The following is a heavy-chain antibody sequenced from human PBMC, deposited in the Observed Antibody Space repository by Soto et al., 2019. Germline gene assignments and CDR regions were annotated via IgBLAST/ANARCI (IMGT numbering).Heavy chain of an antibody. Sequence: GGSLRLSCAASGFTFSSYGMHWVRQAPGKGLEWVAVISYDGSNKYYADSVKGRFTISRDNSKNTLYLQMNSLRAEDTAVYYCAKDSGYDLPNNWFDPWGQGTLVTVSS. V-gene: IGHV3-30*18. CDR3: AKDSGYDLPNNWFDP. D-gene: IGHD5-12*01. CDR1: GFTFSSYG. J-gene: IGHJ5*02. CDR2: ISYDGSNK.